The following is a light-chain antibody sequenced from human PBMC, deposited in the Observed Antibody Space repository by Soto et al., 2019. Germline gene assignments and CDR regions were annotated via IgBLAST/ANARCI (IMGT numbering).Light chain of an antibody. V-gene: IGKV1-6*01. CDR2: GAY. Sequence: AIQMTQSPSSLSASVGDRVTITCRASQDVRSYVGWYQQTPGKAPKLLVYGAYSLQSGVPSRFSGSGSGADFTLTISSLQPEDFATYFCLQDYGYPWTFGQGTRVEVK. CDR3: LQDYGYPWT. J-gene: IGKJ1*01. CDR1: QDVRSY.